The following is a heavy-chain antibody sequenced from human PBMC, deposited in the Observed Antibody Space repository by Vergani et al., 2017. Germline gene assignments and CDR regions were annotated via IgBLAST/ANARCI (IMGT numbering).Heavy chain of an antibody. CDR3: ARDLRLLYNRFDP. CDR1: GFTFNQYG. V-gene: IGHV3-33*01. D-gene: IGHD1-14*01. Sequence: QVQLVESGGGVVQPGRSLRLSCAASGFTFNQYGMHWVRQAPGKGLEWVAVTWYDGNNKQYADSVKGRITISRDNSKSTMYLQMNSLRDEDTGVYYCARDLRLLYNRFDPWGQGTVVTVSS. CDR2: TWYDGNNK. J-gene: IGHJ5*02.